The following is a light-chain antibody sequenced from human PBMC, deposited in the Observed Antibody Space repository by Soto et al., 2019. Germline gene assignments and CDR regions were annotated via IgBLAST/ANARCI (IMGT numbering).Light chain of an antibody. CDR2: GVS. Sequence: QSALTQPASVSGSPGQSITISCTGTISDFVIYNYVSWYQQHPDKAPKLMLYGVSNRPSGVSNRFSGSKSGNTASLTISGLQAEDEADYYCSSHTMSSALQVFGTGTKLTVL. V-gene: IGLV2-14*01. J-gene: IGLJ1*01. CDR3: SSHTMSSALQV. CDR1: ISDFVIYNY.